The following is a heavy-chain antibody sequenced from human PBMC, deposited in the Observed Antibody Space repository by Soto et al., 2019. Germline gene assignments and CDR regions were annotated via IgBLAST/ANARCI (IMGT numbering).Heavy chain of an antibody. CDR2: HSNDGITK. V-gene: IGHV3-30*18. D-gene: IGHD3-9*01. CDR1: TTTFSSSG. Sequence: QVQLVESGGGVVQPGRSLRLSCAASTTTFSSSGWHWVRQAPGRGLEWVAFHSNDGITKTYGDSVKGRFTISRDNSEKMVFLQMNSLRRVDTAIYYCAKDGPHFDVDVRGQGTTVTVSS. CDR3: AKDGPHFDVDV. J-gene: IGHJ6*02.